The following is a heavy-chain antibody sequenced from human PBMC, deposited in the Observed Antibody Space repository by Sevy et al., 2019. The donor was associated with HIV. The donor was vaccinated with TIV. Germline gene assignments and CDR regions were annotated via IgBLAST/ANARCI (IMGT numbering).Heavy chain of an antibody. CDR2: ISYDGSNK. Sequence: GGSLRLSCAASGFTFSSYGMHWVRQAPGKGLEWVALISYDGSNKYYADSVKGRFTISRDNSKNTLYLQMNSLRAEDTAVYYCAKGAYGDYLQLFDYWGQGTLVTVSS. CDR1: GFTFSSYG. V-gene: IGHV3-30*18. CDR3: AKGAYGDYLQLFDY. D-gene: IGHD4-17*01. J-gene: IGHJ4*02.